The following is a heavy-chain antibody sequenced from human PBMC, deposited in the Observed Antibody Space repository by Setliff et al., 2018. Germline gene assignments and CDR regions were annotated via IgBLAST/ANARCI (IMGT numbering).Heavy chain of an antibody. Sequence: PSETLSLTCSVSGDSIFDNYWSWIRQSPGRGLGWIAYISYTGSTNYNPSLKSRVTISVDMSKNQFSLKLRSVTAADTAIYYCVRNLWDLDPIWGQETLVTVSS. CDR1: GDSIFDNY. J-gene: IGHJ4*02. D-gene: IGHD1-26*01. V-gene: IGHV4-59*08. CDR3: VRNLWDLDPI. CDR2: ISYTGST.